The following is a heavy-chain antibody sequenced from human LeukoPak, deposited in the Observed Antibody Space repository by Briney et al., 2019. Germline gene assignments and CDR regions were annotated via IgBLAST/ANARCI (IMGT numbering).Heavy chain of an antibody. J-gene: IGHJ4*02. CDR3: TRDQTPYY. V-gene: IGHV3-49*04. CDR2: IRSKIYGGTP. Sequence: GGSLRLSCTASGFTFGDYAMTWVRQAPGKGLEWVGFIRSKIYGGTPEYAASVKGRFTISRDDSKGIAYPQMDSLKTEDTAVYYCTRDQTPYYWGQGTLVTVSS. CDR1: GFTFGDYA.